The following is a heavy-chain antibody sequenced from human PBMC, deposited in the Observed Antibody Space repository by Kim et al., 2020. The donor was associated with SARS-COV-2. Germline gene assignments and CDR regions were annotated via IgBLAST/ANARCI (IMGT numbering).Heavy chain of an antibody. D-gene: IGHD3-16*01. CDR3: ARSAGPYDYYFDY. J-gene: IGHJ4*02. V-gene: IGHV5-51*01. Sequence: YRPSFQGQVTISADKSTPTAYLQWSSLKASDTAMYYCARSAGPYDYYFDYWGQGTLVTVSS.